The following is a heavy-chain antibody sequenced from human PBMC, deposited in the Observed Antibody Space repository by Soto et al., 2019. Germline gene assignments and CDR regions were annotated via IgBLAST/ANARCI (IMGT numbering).Heavy chain of an antibody. CDR1: GYSFHTYA. D-gene: IGHD2-2*01. J-gene: IGHJ6*02. Sequence: QVQLVQSGAEVKKPGASVNVSCKASGYSFHTYAISWVRQAPGQGLEWVGWISGYNGNTNYAQKFQGRVTLTRDTSPKTAFMELRGLAGDDTAVYYCAREYRMDVWGQGTTVTVSS. CDR3: AREYRMDV. CDR2: ISGYNGNT. V-gene: IGHV1-18*01.